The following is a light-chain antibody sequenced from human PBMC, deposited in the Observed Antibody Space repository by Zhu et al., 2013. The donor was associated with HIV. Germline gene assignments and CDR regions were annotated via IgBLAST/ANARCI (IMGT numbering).Light chain of an antibody. CDR3: QQRSNWPRSIT. CDR1: QSISKY. CDR2: GSS. V-gene: IGKV3-11*01. Sequence: EIVLTQSPATLSLSPGERATLSCRASQSISKYLAWYQQKPGQAPRLLLYGSSSRAPGIPERFSGSGSGTDFTLTITGLEPEDFALYYCQQRSNWPRSITFGQGTRLEIK. J-gene: IGKJ5*01.